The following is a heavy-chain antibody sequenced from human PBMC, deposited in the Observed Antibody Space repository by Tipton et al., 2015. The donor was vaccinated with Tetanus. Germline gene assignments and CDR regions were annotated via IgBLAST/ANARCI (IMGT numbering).Heavy chain of an antibody. CDR3: ARRRSAVLSGAYYWYFDL. CDR1: GYNFNLYW. Sequence: QLVQSGAEVKKPGESLKISCQGSGYNFNLYWIAWVRQMPGKGLEWMGIIYPGDSDTTYSPSFQGQVTISADRSVNVAYLQWGSLKASDTGMYYCARRRSAVLSGAYYWYFDLWGRGTLVGVSS. CDR2: IYPGDSDT. D-gene: IGHD3-3*01. V-gene: IGHV5-51*01. J-gene: IGHJ2*01.